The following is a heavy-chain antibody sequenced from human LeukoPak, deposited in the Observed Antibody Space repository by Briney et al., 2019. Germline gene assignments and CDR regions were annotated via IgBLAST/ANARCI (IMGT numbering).Heavy chain of an antibody. V-gene: IGHV4-39*07. CDR2: IDYSGST. J-gene: IGHJ3*02. D-gene: IGHD7-27*01. CDR3: ARRGRRIILGIDAFDI. Sequence: SETLSLTCTVSGGSISSSSYYWGWIRQPPGKGLEWIGNIDYSGSTNYNPSLKSRVTISVDTSKNQFSLKLSSVTAADTAVYYCARRGRRIILGIDAFDIWGQGTMVTVSS. CDR1: GGSISSSSYY.